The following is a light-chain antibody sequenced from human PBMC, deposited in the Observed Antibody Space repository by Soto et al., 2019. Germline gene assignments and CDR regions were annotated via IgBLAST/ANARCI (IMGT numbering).Light chain of an antibody. J-gene: IGLJ1*01. CDR3: ASWDDSLNAYV. CDR2: YDN. CDR1: NSNIGNNA. Sequence: QSVLTQPPSASGTPVQRVTISCSGVNSNIGNNAVNWYQQLPGQAPKIVIYYDNLLTSGVSDRFSGSKSGISASLAISDLQSDDEADYYCASWDDSLNAYVFGPGTRSP. V-gene: IGLV1-36*01.